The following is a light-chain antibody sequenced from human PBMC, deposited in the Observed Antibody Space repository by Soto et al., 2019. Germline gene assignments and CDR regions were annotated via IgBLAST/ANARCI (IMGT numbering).Light chain of an antibody. CDR3: SSYATSTTVV. CDR1: SSDVGGYNF. CDR2: EVS. V-gene: IGLV2-14*03. Sequence: QSALTQPASVFGSPGQSITFSCTGTSSDVGGYNFVSWYQQHPGKAPKLMIYEVSSRLSGVSNRFSGSKSGNTASLTISGLQPEDEADYYCSSYATSTTVVFGTGTKVTVL. J-gene: IGLJ1*01.